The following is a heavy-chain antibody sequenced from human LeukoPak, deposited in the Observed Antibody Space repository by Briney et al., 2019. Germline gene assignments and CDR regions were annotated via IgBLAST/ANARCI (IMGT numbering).Heavy chain of an antibody. CDR1: GVSISSTSYC. Sequence: SETLSLTCTVSGVSISSTSYCWGWIRQPPGRGLEWIGSIYYSGRTYYNPSLKSRLTIPVDTPKNQFALKLSSVTAADTAVYCCAQSLGASTWFGNWFDPWGQGTLVTVSS. V-gene: IGHV4-39*01. CDR3: AQSLGASTWFGNWFDP. D-gene: IGHD3-10*01. J-gene: IGHJ5*02. CDR2: IYYSGRT.